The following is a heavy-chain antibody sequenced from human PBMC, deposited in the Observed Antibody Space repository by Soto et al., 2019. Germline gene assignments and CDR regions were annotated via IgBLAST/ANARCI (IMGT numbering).Heavy chain of an antibody. D-gene: IGHD5-12*01. V-gene: IGHV1-2*04. J-gene: IGHJ6*03. CDR2: INPNSGVT. CDR3: ARESGGATATLDYYYFYMDV. Sequence: QVQLVQSGAEVKEPGASVTVSCRASGDRFTDYYMHWVRQAPGQGLEWMGWINPNSGVTKYAQKFQGWVTMTRGTSIKTVYMQASRLGFDDQAIYYCARESGGATATLDYYYFYMDVWGTGTTVTVSS. CDR1: GDRFTDYY.